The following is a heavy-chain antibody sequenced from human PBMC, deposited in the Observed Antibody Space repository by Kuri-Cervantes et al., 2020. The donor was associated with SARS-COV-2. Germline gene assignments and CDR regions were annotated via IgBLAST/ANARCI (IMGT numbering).Heavy chain of an antibody. V-gene: IGHV3-11*06. CDR3: ARSHKDIVVVPAARGYYYGMDV. Sequence: GGSLRLSCAASGFTFSDYYMSWIRQAPGKGLEWVSYISSSSSYTNYADSVKGRFTISRDNAKNSLYLQMSSLRAEDTAVYYCARSHKDIVVVPAARGYYYGMDVWGQGTTVTVSS. CDR2: ISSSSSYT. J-gene: IGHJ6*02. CDR1: GFTFSDYY. D-gene: IGHD2-2*01.